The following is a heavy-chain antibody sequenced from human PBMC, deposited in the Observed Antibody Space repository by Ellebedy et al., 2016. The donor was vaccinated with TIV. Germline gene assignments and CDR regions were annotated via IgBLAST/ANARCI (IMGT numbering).Heavy chain of an antibody. CDR1: GGSISSSSYY. CDR3: ARSSGSDAFDI. D-gene: IGHD3-10*01. CDR2: IYYSGST. V-gene: IGHV4-39*01. Sequence: SETLSLXCTVSGGSISSSSYYWGWIRQPPGKGLEWIGSIYYSGSTYYNPSLKSRVTISVDTSKNQFSLKLSSVTAADTAVYYCARSSGSDAFDIWGQGTMVTVSS. J-gene: IGHJ3*02.